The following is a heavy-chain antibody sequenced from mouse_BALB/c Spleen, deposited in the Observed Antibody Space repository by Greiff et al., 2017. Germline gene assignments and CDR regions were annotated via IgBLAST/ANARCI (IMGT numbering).Heavy chain of an antibody. D-gene: IGHD2-4*01. Sequence: EVQVVESGPELVKPGASVKMSCKASGYTFTSYVMHWVKQKPGQGLEWIGYINPYNDGTKYNEKFKGKATLTSDKSSSTAYMELSSLTSEDSAVYYCARDDYDDGGFAYWGQGTLVTVSA. CDR1: GYTFTSYV. V-gene: IGHV1-14*01. CDR2: INPYNDGT. J-gene: IGHJ3*01. CDR3: ARDDYDDGGFAY.